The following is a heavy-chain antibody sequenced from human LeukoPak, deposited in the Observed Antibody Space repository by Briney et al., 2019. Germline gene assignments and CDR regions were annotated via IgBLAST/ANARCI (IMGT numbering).Heavy chain of an antibody. J-gene: IGHJ4*02. Sequence: GGSLRLSCAASGFTFSNAWMTWVRQAPGKGLEWVGRVKSKIDGGTTEYAAPVKGRLIISRDDSKNTLYLQMNSLKIEDTAVYYCAIGDGWLPNWGPGTLVTVSS. D-gene: IGHD5-24*01. CDR2: VKSKIDGGTT. CDR1: GFTFSNAW. CDR3: AIGDGWLPN. V-gene: IGHV3-15*01.